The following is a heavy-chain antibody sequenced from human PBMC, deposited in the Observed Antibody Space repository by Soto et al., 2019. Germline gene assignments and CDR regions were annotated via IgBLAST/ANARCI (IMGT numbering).Heavy chain of an antibody. D-gene: IGHD6-13*01. J-gene: IGHJ6*02. CDR3: AHSPLIYSSSWEAYYYGMDV. V-gene: IGHV2-5*02. CDR2: IYWDDDK. Sequence: QITLKESGPTLVKPTQTLTLTCTFSGFSLSTSGVGVGWIRQPPGKALEWLALIYWDDDKRYSPSLKSRLTITKDTSKNQVVLTMTNMDPVDTATYYCAHSPLIYSSSWEAYYYGMDVWGQGTTVTVSS. CDR1: GFSLSTSGVG.